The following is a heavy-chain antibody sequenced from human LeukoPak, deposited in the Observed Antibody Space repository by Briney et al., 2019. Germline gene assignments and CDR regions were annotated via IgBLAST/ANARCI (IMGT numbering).Heavy chain of an antibody. V-gene: IGHV3-23*01. CDR2: ISGSGGST. CDR3: AKGVSSGWYASYYYGMDV. J-gene: IGHJ6*02. Sequence: GGSLRLSCAASGFTFSSYAMSWDRQAPGKGLEWVSAISGSGGSTYYADSVKGRFTISRDNSKNTLYLQMNSLRAEDTAVYYCAKGVSSGWYASYYYGMDVWGQGTTVTVSS. CDR1: GFTFSSYA. D-gene: IGHD6-19*01.